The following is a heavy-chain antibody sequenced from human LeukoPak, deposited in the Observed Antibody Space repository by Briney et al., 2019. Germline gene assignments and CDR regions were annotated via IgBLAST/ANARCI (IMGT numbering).Heavy chain of an antibody. CDR3: AREFSSYYYDSSGPSSPMDY. CDR2: ISYDGSNK. Sequence: GGSLRLSCAASGFTFSSYGMHWVRQAPGKGLEWVAVISYDGSNKYYADSVKGRFTISRDNSKNTLYLQMNSLRAEDTAVYYCAREFSSYYYDSSGPSSPMDYWGQGTLVTVSS. CDR1: GFTFSSYG. J-gene: IGHJ4*02. D-gene: IGHD3-22*01. V-gene: IGHV3-30*03.